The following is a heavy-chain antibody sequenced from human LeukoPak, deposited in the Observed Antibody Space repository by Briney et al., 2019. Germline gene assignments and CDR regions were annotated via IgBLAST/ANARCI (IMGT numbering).Heavy chain of an antibody. CDR2: IYYSGST. J-gene: IGHJ5*02. V-gene: IGHV4-39*07. CDR1: GGSISSSSYY. Sequence: SETLSLTCTVSGGSISSSSYYWGWIRQPPGKGLEWIGSIYYSGSTYYNPSLKSRVTISVDTSKNQFSLKLSSVTAADTAVYYCARDKGYCTNGVCYIWFDPWGQGTLVTVSS. D-gene: IGHD2-8*01. CDR3: ARDKGYCTNGVCYIWFDP.